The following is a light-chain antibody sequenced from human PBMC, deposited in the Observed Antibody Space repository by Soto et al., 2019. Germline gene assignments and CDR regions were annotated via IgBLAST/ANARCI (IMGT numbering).Light chain of an antibody. CDR2: QTS. V-gene: IGKV3-11*01. J-gene: IGKJ1*01. CDR1: QYINTR. CDR3: HQRQSWPRT. Sequence: EILLTQSPATLSSFPCDRVTLSCRASQYINTRLAWYQHRPGQAPRLPIYQTSLRAAGIPARFSASGSGTDFTLTISDVQPEDFALYYCHQRQSWPRTFGQGTKVDIK.